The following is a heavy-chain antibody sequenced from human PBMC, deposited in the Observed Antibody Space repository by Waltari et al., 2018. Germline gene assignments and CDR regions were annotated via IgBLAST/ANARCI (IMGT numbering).Heavy chain of an antibody. Sequence: QVQLQESGPGLVKPSQTLSLTCTVSGGSISSGSYYWGWIRQPAGKGLEWIGRIYTSGSTNYNPSLKSRVTISVDTSKNQFSLKLSSVTAADTAVYYCAIGSEGQQLGYWGQGTLVTVSS. V-gene: IGHV4-61*02. CDR1: GGSISSGSYY. CDR3: AIGSEGQQLGY. CDR2: IYTSGST. J-gene: IGHJ4*02. D-gene: IGHD6-13*01.